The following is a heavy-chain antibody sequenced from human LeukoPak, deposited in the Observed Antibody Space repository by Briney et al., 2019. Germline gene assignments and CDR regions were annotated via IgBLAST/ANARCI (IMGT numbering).Heavy chain of an antibody. V-gene: IGHV4-31*03. CDR1: GGSISSGGYY. J-gene: IGHJ4*02. CDR3: ARSEAAQRMWCDY. D-gene: IGHD2-15*01. CDR2: IYYSGST. Sequence: PSQTLSLTCTVSGGSISSGGYYWSWIRQHPGKGLEWIGYIYYSGSTYYNPSLKSRVTISVDMSKNQFSLKLSSVTAADTAVYYCARSEAAQRMWCDYCGQGTLGTVSS.